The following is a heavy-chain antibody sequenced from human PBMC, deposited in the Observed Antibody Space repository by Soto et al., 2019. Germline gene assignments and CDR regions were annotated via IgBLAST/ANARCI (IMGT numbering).Heavy chain of an antibody. J-gene: IGHJ5*02. CDR3: ARSRGTHCSGGSCYTPGWFDP. CDR1: GFTFSSYS. CDR2: ISSSSSTI. D-gene: IGHD2-15*01. V-gene: IGHV3-48*02. Sequence: EVQLVESGGGLVQPGGSLRLSCAASGFTFSSYSMNWVRQAPGKGLEWVSYISSSSSTIYYADSVKGRFTISRDNAKNSVYLQMNSLRDEDTAVYYCARSRGTHCSGGSCYTPGWFDPWGQGTLVTVSS.